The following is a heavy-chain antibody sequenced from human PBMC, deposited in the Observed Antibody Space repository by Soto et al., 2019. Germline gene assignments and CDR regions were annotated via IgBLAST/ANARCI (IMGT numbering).Heavy chain of an antibody. J-gene: IGHJ4*02. D-gene: IGHD6-19*01. CDR1: GGSVSSGSYY. CDR2: IYYSGST. Sequence: SETLSLTCTVSGGSVSSGSYYWSWIRQPPGKGLEWIGYIYYSGSTNYNPSLKSRVTISVDTSKNQFSLKLSSVTAADTAVHYCARYQIAVAGKYYFDYWGQGTLVTVSS. CDR3: ARYQIAVAGKYYFDY. V-gene: IGHV4-61*01.